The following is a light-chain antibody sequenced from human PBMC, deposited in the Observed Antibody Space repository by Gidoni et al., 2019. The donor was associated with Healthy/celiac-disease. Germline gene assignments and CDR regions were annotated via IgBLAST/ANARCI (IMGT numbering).Light chain of an antibody. CDR2: RNN. CDR3: AAWDDSLSGHYV. V-gene: IGLV1-47*01. J-gene: IGLJ1*01. Sequence: VLTQPPSASGTPGQRVTIPCSGSRSNIGSNYVYWSQHLPGTAPKLLNYRNNQRPSGVPDRFSGSKSGTSASLAISGLRSEDEADYYCAAWDDSLSGHYVFGTGTKVTVL. CDR1: RSNIGSNY.